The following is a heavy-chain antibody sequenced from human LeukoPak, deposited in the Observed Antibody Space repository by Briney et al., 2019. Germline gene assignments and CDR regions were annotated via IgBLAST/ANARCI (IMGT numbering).Heavy chain of an antibody. J-gene: IGHJ4*02. D-gene: IGHD5-24*01. CDR3: VRRRDGYNL. CDR1: GFTVSSNY. V-gene: IGHV3-64D*09. Sequence: GGSLRLSCAASGFTVSSNYMSWVRQAPGKGLEYVSAINSNGGNTYYADSAQGRFTISRDNSKNALYLQMSSLRAEDTAVYYCVRRRDGYNLWGQGTLVTVSS. CDR2: INSNGGNT.